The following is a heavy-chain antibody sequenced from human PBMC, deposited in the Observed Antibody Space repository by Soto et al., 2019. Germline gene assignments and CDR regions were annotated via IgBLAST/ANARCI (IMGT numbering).Heavy chain of an antibody. D-gene: IGHD4-4*01. CDR3: AKVPTGEMATVFQAFDI. J-gene: IGHJ3*02. CDR2: ISGSGGST. V-gene: IGHV3-23*01. Sequence: LRLSCVASEFTFSSYAMSWVRQAPGKGLEWVSAISGSGGSTYYADSVKGRFAVSRDNSKSTLYLQMNSLRDEDTAVYYCAKVPTGEMATVFQAFDIWGQGTMVTVSS. CDR1: EFTFSSYA.